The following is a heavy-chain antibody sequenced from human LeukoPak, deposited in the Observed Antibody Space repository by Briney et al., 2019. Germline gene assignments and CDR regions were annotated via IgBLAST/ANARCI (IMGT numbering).Heavy chain of an antibody. CDR2: ISYDGSNK. V-gene: IGHV3-30-3*01. J-gene: IGHJ4*02. Sequence: GGSLRLSCAASGFTFSSYAMHWVRQAPGKGLEWVAVISYDGSNKYYADSVKGRFTISRDNSENTLYLQMNSLRAEDTAVYYCAVGQPILDYWGQGTLVTVSS. CDR1: GFTFSSYA. CDR3: AVGQPILDY. D-gene: IGHD1-26*01.